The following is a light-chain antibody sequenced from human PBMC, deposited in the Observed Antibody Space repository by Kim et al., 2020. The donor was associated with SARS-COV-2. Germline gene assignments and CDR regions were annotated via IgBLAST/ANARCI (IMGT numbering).Light chain of an antibody. CDR3: QVWDSTSDHPV. Sequence: PGLTASITCGGNNLGSKSVHWYQQKPGQAPVLVMYYDRDRPSGIPERFSGSNSGNTATLTISRVEAGDEANYYCQVWDSTSDHPVFGGGTQLTVL. CDR2: YDR. V-gene: IGLV3-21*04. CDR1: NLGSKS. J-gene: IGLJ3*02.